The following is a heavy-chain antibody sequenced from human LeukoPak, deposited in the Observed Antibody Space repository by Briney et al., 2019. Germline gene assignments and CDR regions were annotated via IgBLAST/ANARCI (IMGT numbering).Heavy chain of an antibody. CDR1: GGSISSSSYY. CDR3: AKEVYNSGSYPSHFEY. D-gene: IGHD3-10*01. V-gene: IGHV3-23*01. CDR2: ISGSGDST. J-gene: IGHJ4*02. Sequence: ETLSLTCTVSGGSISSSSYYWGWIRQPPGKGLEWVSTISGSGDSTNYADSVKGRFTISRDNSKNTLFLQMNSLRAEDTAVFYCAKEVYNSGSYPSHFEYWGQGTLVSVSS.